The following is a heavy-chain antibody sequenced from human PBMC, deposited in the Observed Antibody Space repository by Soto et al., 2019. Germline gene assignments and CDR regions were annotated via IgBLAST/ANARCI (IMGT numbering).Heavy chain of an antibody. CDR1: GFSFNNFG. CDR3: ARGLYDTFGGYSRGFDH. J-gene: IGHJ4*02. D-gene: IGHD2-2*03. CDR2: VWYDGNHR. Sequence: GGSLRLSCAASGFSFNNFGIHWVRQAPGKGLEWVALVWYDGNHRFYADFVKGRFSISRDSSNNTVYLQMNSLRAEDTALSYNARGLYDTFGGYSRGFDHWGQGAQVTVSS. V-gene: IGHV3-33*01.